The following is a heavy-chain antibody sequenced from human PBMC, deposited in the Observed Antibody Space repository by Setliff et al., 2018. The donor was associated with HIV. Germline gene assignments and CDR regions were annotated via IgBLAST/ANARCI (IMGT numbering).Heavy chain of an antibody. CDR2: INPSGGST. J-gene: IGHJ6*02. V-gene: IGHV1-46*01. CDR3: ARTYYNFWSGDYYYYGMDV. Sequence: ASVKVSCKASGYTFTSYYMHWVRQAPGQGLEWMGIINPSGGSTSYAQKFQGRITMTRDTSTSTVYMDLSRLTSEDTAVYYCARTYYNFWSGDYYYYGMDVWGQGTTVTVSS. D-gene: IGHD3-3*01. CDR1: GYTFTSYY.